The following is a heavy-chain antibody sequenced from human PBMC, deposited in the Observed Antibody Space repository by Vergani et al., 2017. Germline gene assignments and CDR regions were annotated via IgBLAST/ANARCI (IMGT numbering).Heavy chain of an antibody. CDR1: GGTFSSYA. CDR3: ARAIVVVDATFSYYYGMDV. V-gene: IGHV1-69*04. D-gene: IGHD2-15*01. J-gene: IGHJ6*02. Sequence: QVQLVQSGAEVKKPGSSVKVSCKASGGTFSSYAISWVRQAPGQGLEWMGRIIPILGIANYAQKFQGGVTITADKSTSTAYMELSSLRSEDTAVYYCARAIVVVDATFSYYYGMDVWGQGTTVTVSS. CDR2: IIPILGIA.